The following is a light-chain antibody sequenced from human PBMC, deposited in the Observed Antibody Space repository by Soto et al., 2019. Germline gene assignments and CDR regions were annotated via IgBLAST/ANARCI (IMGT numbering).Light chain of an antibody. V-gene: IGKV1-5*03. J-gene: IGKJ1*01. CDR2: KAS. CDR3: HQYNGYPVT. CDR1: QSISSW. Sequence: DIQMTQSPSTLSASVGDRVTITCRASQSISSWLAWYQQKPGKAPKLLIYKASSLESGVPSRFSGSGSGTQFSLTLSSLQPDDFAPYYCHQYNGYPVTFGPGTKVEIK.